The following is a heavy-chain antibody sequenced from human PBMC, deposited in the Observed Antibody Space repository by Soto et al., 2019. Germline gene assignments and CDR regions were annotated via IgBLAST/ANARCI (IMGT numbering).Heavy chain of an antibody. CDR1: GGSISSSSYY. J-gene: IGHJ4*02. V-gene: IGHV4-39*01. Sequence: QLQLQESGPGLVKPSETLSLTCTVSGGSISSSSYYWGWIRQPPGKGLEWIGSIYYSGSTYYNPSIRSRVPIPVDTSKNQVSLKLSSVTAADTAVYYCARRRDGYSYFDYWGQGTLVTVSS. D-gene: IGHD4-4*01. CDR2: IYYSGST. CDR3: ARRRDGYSYFDY.